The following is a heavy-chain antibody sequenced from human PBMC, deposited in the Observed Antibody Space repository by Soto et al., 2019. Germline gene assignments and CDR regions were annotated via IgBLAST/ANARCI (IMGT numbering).Heavy chain of an antibody. D-gene: IGHD6-13*01. V-gene: IGHV4-34*01. CDR2: INHSGST. Sequence: SETLSLTCAVYGGSFSGYYWSWIRQPPGKGLEWIGEINHSGSTNYNPSIKSRVTISVDTSKNQFSLKLSSVTAADTAVYYCQRGSYYTSRWYKRGPEWEHQYYYGMDVWGQGTTVT. CDR1: GGSFSGYY. J-gene: IGHJ6*02. CDR3: QRGSYYTSRWYKRGPEWEHQYYYGMDV.